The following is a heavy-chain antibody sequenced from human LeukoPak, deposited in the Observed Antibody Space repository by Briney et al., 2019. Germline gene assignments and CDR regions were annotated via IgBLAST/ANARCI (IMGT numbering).Heavy chain of an antibody. CDR3: ARHAPRQLTWSGANPVYMDV. Sequence: SETLSLTCSVSGGSIGPYYWSWIRQPPGKGLEWIGFIYYRGSTNYNSALRSRVTISIDASRDQFSLTLSSVTAADTAVYYCARHAPRQLTWSGANPVYMDVWGKGTTVIVSS. V-gene: IGHV4-59*08. D-gene: IGHD3-10*01. CDR2: IYYRGST. CDR1: GGSIGPYY. J-gene: IGHJ6*04.